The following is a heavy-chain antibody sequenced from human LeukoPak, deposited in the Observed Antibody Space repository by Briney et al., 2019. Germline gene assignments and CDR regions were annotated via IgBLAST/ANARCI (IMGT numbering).Heavy chain of an antibody. CDR1: GGSFSSDA. D-gene: IGHD5-18*01. V-gene: IGHV1-69*04. J-gene: IGHJ4*02. CDR2: IIPILGVA. CDR3: ARIIQRGYTYDSFDH. Sequence: GASVKVSCKDSGGSFSSDAFSWLRQAPGQGLEWMGRIIPILGVANYAQKFQGRVTITADKSTNTAYMELSSLRSEDTAVYYCARIIQRGYTYDSFDHWAQETLVTVSS.